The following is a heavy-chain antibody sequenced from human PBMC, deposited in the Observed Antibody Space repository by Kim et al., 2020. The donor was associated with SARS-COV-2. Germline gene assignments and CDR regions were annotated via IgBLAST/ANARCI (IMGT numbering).Heavy chain of an antibody. Sequence: ASVKVSCKASGYTFTSYAMHWVRQAPGQRLEWMGWINAGNGNTKYSQKFQGRVTITRDTSASTAYMELSSLRSEDTAVYYCARDLRFGELPGYYFDYWGQGTLVTVSS. CDR1: GYTFTSYA. J-gene: IGHJ4*02. CDR3: ARDLRFGELPGYYFDY. CDR2: INAGNGNT. D-gene: IGHD3-10*01. V-gene: IGHV1-3*01.